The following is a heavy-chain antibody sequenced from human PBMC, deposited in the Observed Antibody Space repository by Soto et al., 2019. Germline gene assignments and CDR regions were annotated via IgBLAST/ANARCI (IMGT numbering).Heavy chain of an antibody. D-gene: IGHD3-10*01. Sequence: SVKVSCKASGYTFTSYYMHWVRQAPGQGLEWMGGIIPIFGTANYAQKFQGRVTITADESTSTAYMELSSLRSEDTAVYYCARKVHYGSGRNWFDPWGQGTLVTVSS. CDR1: GYTFTSYY. V-gene: IGHV1-69*13. CDR3: ARKVHYGSGRNWFDP. J-gene: IGHJ5*02. CDR2: IIPIFGTA.